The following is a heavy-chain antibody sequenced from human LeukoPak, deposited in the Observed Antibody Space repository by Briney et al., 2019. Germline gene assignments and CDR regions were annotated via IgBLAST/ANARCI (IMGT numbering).Heavy chain of an antibody. CDR1: GFTFSSYA. V-gene: IGHV3-23*01. CDR3: AKDLPGPYYYDSSGYSQTRYDY. D-gene: IGHD3-22*01. Sequence: GGSLRLSCAASGFTFSSYAMSWARQAPGKGLEWVSAISGSGGSTYYADSVKGRFTISRDNSKNTLYLQMNSLRAEDTAVYYCAKDLPGPYYYDSSGYSQTRYDYWGQGTLVTVSS. CDR2: ISGSGGST. J-gene: IGHJ4*02.